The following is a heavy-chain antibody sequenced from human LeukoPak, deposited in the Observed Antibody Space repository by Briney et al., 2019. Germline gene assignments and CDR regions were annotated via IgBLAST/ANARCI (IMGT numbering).Heavy chain of an antibody. CDR1: GFTFSSYA. Sequence: GVLRLSCAASGFTFSSYAMSWARQAPGKGLEWVSAISGSGGSTYYADSVKGRFTISRDNSKNTLYLQMNSLRAEDTAVYYCANSRVYYYDSSGYWEFDYWGQGTLVTVSS. J-gene: IGHJ4*02. CDR3: ANSRVYYYDSSGYWEFDY. D-gene: IGHD3-22*01. CDR2: ISGSGGST. V-gene: IGHV3-23*01.